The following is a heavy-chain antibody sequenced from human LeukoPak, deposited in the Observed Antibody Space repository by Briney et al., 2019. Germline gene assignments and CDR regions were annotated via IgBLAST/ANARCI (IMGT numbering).Heavy chain of an antibody. CDR2: INSDGSST. Sequence: GGSLRLSCAAYVFSFSSYWMHWVRQAPGKGLVWVSRINSDGSSTSYADSVKGRFTISRDNAKNTLYLQMNSLRAEDTAVYYCARGFGYDNIVTYWGQGTLVTVSS. J-gene: IGHJ4*02. CDR3: ARGFGYDNIVTY. CDR1: VFSFSSYW. D-gene: IGHD5-12*01. V-gene: IGHV3-74*01.